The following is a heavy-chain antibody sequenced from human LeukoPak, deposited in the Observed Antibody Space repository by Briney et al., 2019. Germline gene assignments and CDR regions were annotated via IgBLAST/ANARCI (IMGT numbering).Heavy chain of an antibody. CDR2: MYDSEKT. D-gene: IGHD3-10*02. Sequence: SETLSLTCTVSGVSITSHYWSWIRQPPGKGLEWIGYMYDSEKTKDNLSFKSRSTLSADTSKNQFSLRLSSVTAEDTAVYYCARAVRGVITKYYYYYMDVWGKGTTVTVSS. CDR1: GVSITSHY. J-gene: IGHJ6*03. V-gene: IGHV4-59*11. CDR3: ARAVRGVITKYYYYYMDV.